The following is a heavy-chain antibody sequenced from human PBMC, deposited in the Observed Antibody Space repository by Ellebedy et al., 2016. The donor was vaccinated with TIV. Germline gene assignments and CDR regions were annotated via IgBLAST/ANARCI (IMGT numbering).Heavy chain of an antibody. D-gene: IGHD5-18*01. CDR1: GYTFTSYD. Sequence: ASVKVSCXASGYTFTSYDIHWVRQAPGQGLEWMGWVNPNSGYTGYAQMFQGRVTMTRNTSINTAYMELRSLRSDDTAVYYCSTPMVGDFSYYYMDVWGKGTTVTVSS. CDR2: VNPNSGYT. V-gene: IGHV1-8*01. CDR3: STPMVGDFSYYYMDV. J-gene: IGHJ6*03.